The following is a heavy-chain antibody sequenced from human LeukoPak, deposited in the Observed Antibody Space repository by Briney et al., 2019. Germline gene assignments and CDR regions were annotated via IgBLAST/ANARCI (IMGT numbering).Heavy chain of an antibody. CDR3: ARGEESSPNDY. Sequence: SVKVSCKASGDTFSSYAIICVRHAPGQGLEWMGDIIPIFCTANYAQNFQGRVTITTDESTSTAYMELRSLRSEDTAVYYCARGEESSPNDYWGQGTLVTVSS. CDR1: GDTFSSYA. V-gene: IGHV1-69*05. D-gene: IGHD2-2*01. CDR2: IIPIFCTA. J-gene: IGHJ4*02.